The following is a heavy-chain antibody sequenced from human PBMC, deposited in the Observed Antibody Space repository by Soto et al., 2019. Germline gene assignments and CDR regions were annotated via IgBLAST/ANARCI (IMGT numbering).Heavy chain of an antibody. CDR1: GFSLSTSGMC. V-gene: IGHV2-70*01. J-gene: IGHJ4*02. CDR2: IDWDDDK. Sequence: SGPTLVNPTQTLTLTCTFSGFSLSTSGMCVSWIRQPPGKALEWLALIDWDDDKYYSTSLKTRLTISKVTSKNQVVLTMTNMDPVDTATYYCARGRRGYSYGRDFDYWGQGTLVTVSS. CDR3: ARGRRGYSYGRDFDY. D-gene: IGHD5-18*01.